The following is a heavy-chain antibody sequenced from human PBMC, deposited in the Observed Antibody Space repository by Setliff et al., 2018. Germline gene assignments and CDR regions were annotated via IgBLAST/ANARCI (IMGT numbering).Heavy chain of an antibody. CDR3: TRDPTGSNFYNFQFYMDV. D-gene: IGHD1-1*01. V-gene: IGHV1-2*02. Sequence: ASVKVSCKSFGYPFAGYYYNHWVRQAPGQGPEWMGWINPNTGAAKYAQQFQGRVTMTRDMSLRTVYLDLSGLTSDDTAVYYCTRDPTGSNFYNFQFYMDVWGKGTTVTVSS. J-gene: IGHJ6*03. CDR1: GYPFAGYY. CDR2: INPNTGAA.